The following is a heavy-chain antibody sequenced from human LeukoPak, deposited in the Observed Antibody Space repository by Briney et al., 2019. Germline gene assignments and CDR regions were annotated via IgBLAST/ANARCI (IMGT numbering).Heavy chain of an antibody. CDR2: IRYDGSNK. D-gene: IGHD6-19*01. Sequence: GGSLRLSCAASGFTFSSYEMNWVRQAPGKGLEWVAFIRYDGSNKYYADSVKGRFTISRDNSKNTLYLQMNSLRAEDTAVYYCARNSGLVPSLDYWGQGTLVTVSS. CDR1: GFTFSSYE. J-gene: IGHJ4*02. CDR3: ARNSGLVPSLDY. V-gene: IGHV3-30*02.